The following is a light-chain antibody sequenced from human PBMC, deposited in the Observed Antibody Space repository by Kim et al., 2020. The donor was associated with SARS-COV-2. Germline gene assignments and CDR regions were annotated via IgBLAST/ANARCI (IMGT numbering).Light chain of an antibody. CDR1: SSDVGGYNY. J-gene: IGLJ3*02. CDR2: DVS. Sequence: QSITISCTGTSSDVGGYNYVSWYQQHPGKAPKLIIYDVSKRPSGVSNRFSGSKSGNTASLTISGLQAEDEADYYCSSYTSSSTLWVFGGGTQLTVL. V-gene: IGLV2-14*04. CDR3: SSYTSSSTLWV.